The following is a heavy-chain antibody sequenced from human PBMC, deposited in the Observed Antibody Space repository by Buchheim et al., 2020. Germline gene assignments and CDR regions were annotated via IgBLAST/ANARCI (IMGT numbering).Heavy chain of an antibody. D-gene: IGHD3-10*01. CDR2: IRPNGGGT. CDR1: GFAVTDYY. V-gene: IGHV1-2*02. J-gene: IGHJ4*02. Sequence: QVHLVQSGAEVKKPGASLKVSCKASGFAVTDYYLHWVRQAPGQGLEWLGCIRPNGGGTNYAQKFQGRVTMTRATSISTAYMELSRLRSDDTAVYYCARVVGSGSLHYWGQGTL. CDR3: ARVVGSGSLHY.